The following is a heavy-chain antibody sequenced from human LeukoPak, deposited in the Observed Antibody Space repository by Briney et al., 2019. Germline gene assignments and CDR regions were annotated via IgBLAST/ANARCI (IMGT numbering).Heavy chain of an antibody. D-gene: IGHD3-9*01. J-gene: IGHJ4*02. CDR3: ARDSAYSQYYDILTGYYSPSNQYYFDY. CDR2: INPNSGGT. V-gene: IGHV1-2*02. CDR1: GYTFTGYY. Sequence: ASVKVSCKASGYTFTGYYMHWVRQAPGQGLEWMGWINPNSGGTNYAQKFQGRVTMTRDTSISTAYMELSRLRSDDTAVYYCARDSAYSQYYDILTGYYSPSNQYYFDYWGQGTLVTVSS.